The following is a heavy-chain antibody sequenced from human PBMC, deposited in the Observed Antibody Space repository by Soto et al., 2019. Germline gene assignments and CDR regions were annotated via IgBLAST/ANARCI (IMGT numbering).Heavy chain of an antibody. V-gene: IGHV1-3*01. J-gene: IGHJ4*02. CDR1: GYTFISYA. CDR2: INAGNGNT. D-gene: IGHD2-15*01. CDR3: ARELQGLYYFDY. Sequence: GASVKVCWKACGYTFISYAIHWLRQAPGQRLEWMGWINAGNGNTKYSQKFQGRVTITRDTSASTAYMELTSLRSEDTAVYYCARELQGLYYFDYWGQGTLVTVSS.